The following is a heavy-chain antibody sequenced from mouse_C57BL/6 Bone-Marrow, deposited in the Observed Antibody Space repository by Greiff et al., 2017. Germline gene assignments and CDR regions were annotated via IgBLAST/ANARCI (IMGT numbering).Heavy chain of an antibody. CDR2: IDPENGDT. Sequence: VQLQQSGAELVRPGASVKLSCTASGFSIKDDYMHWVKQRPEQGLEWIGWIDPENGDTEYASKFQGKATITADTSSNTAYLQLSSLTSEDTAVYYCTPFWYFDVWGTGTTVTVSS. J-gene: IGHJ1*03. CDR3: TPFWYFDV. V-gene: IGHV14-4*01. CDR1: GFSIKDDY.